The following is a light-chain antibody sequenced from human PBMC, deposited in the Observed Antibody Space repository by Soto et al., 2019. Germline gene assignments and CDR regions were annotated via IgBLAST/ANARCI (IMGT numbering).Light chain of an antibody. CDR3: QQYGRPPKT. V-gene: IGKV3-20*01. J-gene: IGKJ1*01. Sequence: EIVLTQSPGTLSLSPGERATLSCRASQSVSSSYLAWYQQKPGQAPRLLIYGASSRATGIPDRFSGSGSGTDITLTISRLEPEDFAVYYCQQYGRPPKTFGQGNKVEIK. CDR1: QSVSSSY. CDR2: GAS.